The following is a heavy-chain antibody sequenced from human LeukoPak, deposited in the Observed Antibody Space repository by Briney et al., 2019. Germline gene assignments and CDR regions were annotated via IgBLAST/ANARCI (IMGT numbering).Heavy chain of an antibody. Sequence: SETLSLTCSISDGSISSYYWNWIRQSPGKGLEWIGHIHYSGSTHYNPSLQSRVSRSIDTSKNHFSLRLRSVTAVDTAVYYCARWGHFDTSGYFVVDYWGQGTLVTVSS. J-gene: IGHJ4*02. V-gene: IGHV4-59*01. D-gene: IGHD3-22*01. CDR2: IHYSGST. CDR1: DGSISSYY. CDR3: ARWGHFDTSGYFVVDY.